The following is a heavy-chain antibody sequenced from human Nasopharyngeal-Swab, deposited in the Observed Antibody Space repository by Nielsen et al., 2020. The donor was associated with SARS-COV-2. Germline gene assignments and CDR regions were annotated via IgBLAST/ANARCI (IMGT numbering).Heavy chain of an antibody. CDR2: ISSSSSYI. J-gene: IGHJ6*02. D-gene: IGHD2-2*02. Sequence: GSLKISCAASGFTFSSYSMNWVRQAPGKGLEWVSSISSSSSYIYYADSVKGRFTISRDNAKNSLYLQMNSLRAEDTAVYYCARGGYCSSTSCDTYYYYGMDVWGQGTTVTVSS. CDR3: ARGGYCSSTSCDTYYYYGMDV. CDR1: GFTFSSYS. V-gene: IGHV3-21*01.